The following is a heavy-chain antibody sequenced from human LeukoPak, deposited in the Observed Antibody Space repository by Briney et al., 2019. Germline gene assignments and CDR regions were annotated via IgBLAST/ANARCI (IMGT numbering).Heavy chain of an antibody. CDR3: TRGYVGIDY. CDR1: GFTFDDYA. Sequence: GRSLRLSCAASGFTFDDYAIHWVRQAPGKGLVWVSRIDTDGSSTIYADSVKGRFTISRDNAKNTLYLQMNSLRAEDTAVYYCTRGYVGIDYWGQGTLVTVSS. CDR2: IDTDGSST. V-gene: IGHV3-74*01. J-gene: IGHJ4*02. D-gene: IGHD5-12*01.